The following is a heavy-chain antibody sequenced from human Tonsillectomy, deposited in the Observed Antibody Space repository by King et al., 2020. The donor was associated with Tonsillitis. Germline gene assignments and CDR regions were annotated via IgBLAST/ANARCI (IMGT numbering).Heavy chain of an antibody. V-gene: IGHV3-23*04. J-gene: IGHJ1*01. CDR1: GFTFSSYA. D-gene: IGHD1-26*01. CDR2: ISGSGASV. Sequence: EVQLVESGGGLVQPGGSLRLSCAASGFTFSSYAMSWVRQAPGKGLEWVSDISGSGASVFHADSVKGRFTISRDNSKYTLYRQMNSLRVEDTAVYYCAKGSGSYLAEYFQLWGQGTLVTVSS. CDR3: AKGSGSYLAEYFQL.